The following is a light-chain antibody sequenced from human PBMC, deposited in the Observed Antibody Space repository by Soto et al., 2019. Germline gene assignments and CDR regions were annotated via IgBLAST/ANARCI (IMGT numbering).Light chain of an antibody. Sequence: QSALTQSPSVSAAPGQKVTISCSGGRSNIGNNHVFWYQQVPGTAPKLLIYDNSQRASGFPDRFSGSKSGTSATLGIIGLQTGDEADYYCATWDSSLNTVFFGGGTKLTVL. J-gene: IGLJ2*01. CDR2: DNS. V-gene: IGLV1-51*01. CDR1: RSNIGNNH. CDR3: ATWDSSLNTVF.